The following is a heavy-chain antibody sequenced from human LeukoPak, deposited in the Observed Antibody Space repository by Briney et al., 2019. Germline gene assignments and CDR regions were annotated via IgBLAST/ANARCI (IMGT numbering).Heavy chain of an antibody. Sequence: GESLRLSCAASGFTFSSYGMHWVRQAPGKGLEWVAFIRYDGSNKYYADSVKGRFTISRNDAKNSLYLQMNNLRVEDTAVYYCAREGIAALGEHWGRGTLVTVSS. CDR2: IRYDGSNK. CDR3: AREGIAALGEH. V-gene: IGHV3-30*02. CDR1: GFTFSSYG. D-gene: IGHD6-13*01. J-gene: IGHJ1*01.